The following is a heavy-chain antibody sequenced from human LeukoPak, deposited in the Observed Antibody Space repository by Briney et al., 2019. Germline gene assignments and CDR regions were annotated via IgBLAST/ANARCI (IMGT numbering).Heavy chain of an antibody. Sequence: GGSLRLSCAASGFTFSDYALGWVRQAPGKGLEWVSAISGSGGSTYYADSVKGRFTISRDNSKNTLYLQMNSLRAEDTAVYYCAKGLGIGGWGYWGQGTLVTVSS. CDR2: ISGSGGST. D-gene: IGHD7-27*01. CDR1: GFTFSDYA. V-gene: IGHV3-23*01. J-gene: IGHJ4*02. CDR3: AKGLGIGGWGY.